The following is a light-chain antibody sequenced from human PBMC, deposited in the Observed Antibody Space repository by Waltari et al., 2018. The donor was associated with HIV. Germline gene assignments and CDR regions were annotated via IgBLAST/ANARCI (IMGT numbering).Light chain of an antibody. CDR1: QDISNY. CDR3: QQYDNHPVT. J-gene: IGKJ5*01. CDR2: DAS. V-gene: IGKV1-33*01. Sequence: DIQMTQSPSSLSASVGDRVTITCQASQDISNYLNWYQQKPGKAPKLLIYDASNLETGVPSRFSGSGSGTDFTFTISSLQPEDIATYYCQQYDNHPVTFGQGTRLDIK.